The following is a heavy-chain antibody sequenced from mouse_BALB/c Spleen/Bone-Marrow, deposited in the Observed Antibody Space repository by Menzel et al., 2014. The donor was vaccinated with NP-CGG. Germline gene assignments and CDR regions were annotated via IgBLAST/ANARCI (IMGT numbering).Heavy chain of an antibody. V-gene: IGHV1S29*02. J-gene: IGHJ2*01. CDR3: ARREAVVADFDY. CDR1: GYTFTDYN. Sequence: EVKLMESGPELVKPGASVKISCKVSGYTFTDYNMHWVKQSHGKSLEWIGYIYPYNGGTGYNQKFKSKATLTVDNSSSTAYMELRSLTSEDSAVYYCARREAVVADFDYWGQGTTLTVSS. CDR2: IYPYNGGT. D-gene: IGHD1-1*01.